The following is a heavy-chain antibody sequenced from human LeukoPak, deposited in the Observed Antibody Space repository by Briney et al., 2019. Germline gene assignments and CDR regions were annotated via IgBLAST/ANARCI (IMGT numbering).Heavy chain of an antibody. Sequence: SETLSLTCSVSGGSISSSSHFWGWIRQPPGKGLEWIGSIYYSGNTYYNPSLKSRVTMSVDTSKNHFSLKVTSVTAADTAMYYCARHENIVVVSSATAFDYWGQGTLVTVSS. D-gene: IGHD2-15*01. J-gene: IGHJ4*02. CDR3: ARHENIVVVSSATAFDY. CDR2: IYYSGNT. CDR1: GGSISSSSHF. V-gene: IGHV4-39*01.